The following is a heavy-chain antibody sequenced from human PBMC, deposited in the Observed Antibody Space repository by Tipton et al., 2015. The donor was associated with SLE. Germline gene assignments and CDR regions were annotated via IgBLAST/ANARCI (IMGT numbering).Heavy chain of an antibody. D-gene: IGHD3-10*01. V-gene: IGHV4-34*01. CDR2: INHSGST. CDR1: GGSFSGYY. J-gene: IGHJ4*02. CDR3: AREDPRMVRGVISRVFDY. Sequence: TLSLTCAVYGGSFSGYYWSWIRQPPGKGLEWIGEINHSGSTNYHPSLTSRVTISVDTSKNPFSLKLSSVTAADTAVYYCAREDPRMVRGVISRVFDYWGQGTLVTVSS.